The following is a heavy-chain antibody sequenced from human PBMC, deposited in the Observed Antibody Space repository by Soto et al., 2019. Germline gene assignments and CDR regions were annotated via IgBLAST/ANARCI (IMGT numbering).Heavy chain of an antibody. CDR2: IYYSGST. J-gene: IGHJ6*03. V-gene: IGHV4-59*01. CDR1: GGSIISYY. Sequence: SATLSLTCPVSGGSIISYYWSWILQPPWKGLEWIGYIYYSGSTNYNPSLKSRVTISVDTSKNQFSLKLSSVTAADTAVYYCASLEKRHYWNFPYYHYYMEVWGTGTTVNVFS. D-gene: IGHD1-7*01. CDR3: ASLEKRHYWNFPYYHYYMEV.